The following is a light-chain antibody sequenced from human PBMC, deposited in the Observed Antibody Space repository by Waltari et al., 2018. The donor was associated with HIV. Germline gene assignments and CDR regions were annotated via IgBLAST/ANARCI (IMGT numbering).Light chain of an antibody. V-gene: IGKV3-20*01. CDR1: QRVSSSY. Sequence: ELVLTQSPGTLSLSPGERATLSCRASQRVSSSYLAWYQQKPGQAPRLFIYGVSSRATGVPDRFSGSGSGTDFTLTISRLEPEDFAVYYCQQYGSSPYTFGQGTKLEIK. CDR2: GVS. J-gene: IGKJ2*01. CDR3: QQYGSSPYT.